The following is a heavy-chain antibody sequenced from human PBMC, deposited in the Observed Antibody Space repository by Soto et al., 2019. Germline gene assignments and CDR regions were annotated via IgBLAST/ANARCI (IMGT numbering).Heavy chain of an antibody. CDR3: AREYTYGSNFFDC. CDR1: GGSISSAAYC. V-gene: IGHV4-31*01. Sequence: QVQLQESAPGLVKPSQTLSLTCTVSGGSISSAAYCWSWIRQHPGKGLEWIGYISHSGSTYYNPSLKSPVIISEDTSKNQFSLSLTSVTAADTAVYYCAREYTYGSNFFDCWGQGALVTVSS. CDR2: ISHSGST. D-gene: IGHD2-2*02. J-gene: IGHJ4*02.